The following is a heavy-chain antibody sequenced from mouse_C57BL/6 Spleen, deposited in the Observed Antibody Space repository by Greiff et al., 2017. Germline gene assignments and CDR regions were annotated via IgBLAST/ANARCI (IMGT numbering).Heavy chain of an antibody. Sequence: VQLQESGAELVKPGASVKMSCKASGYTFTSYWITWVKQRPGQGLEWIGDIYPGSGSTNYNEKFKSKATLTVDTSSSTAYMQLSSLTSEDSAVYYCARMGTTVVEDYWGQGTTLTVSS. D-gene: IGHD1-1*01. J-gene: IGHJ2*01. V-gene: IGHV1-55*01. CDR1: GYTFTSYW. CDR3: ARMGTTVVEDY. CDR2: IYPGSGST.